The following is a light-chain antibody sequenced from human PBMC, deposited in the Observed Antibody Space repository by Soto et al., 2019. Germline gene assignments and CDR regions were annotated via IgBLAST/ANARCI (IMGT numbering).Light chain of an antibody. CDR2: GAS. J-gene: IGKJ1*01. CDR3: QQSYTTLA. CDR1: QSVSSSY. Sequence: EIVLTQSPGTLSLSPGERATLSCRASQSVSSSYLVWYQQKPGQAPRLLIYGASSRATGIPDRFSGSGSGTDFTLTISSLQPEDFATYYCQQSYTTLAFGQGTKVEIK. V-gene: IGKV3-20*01.